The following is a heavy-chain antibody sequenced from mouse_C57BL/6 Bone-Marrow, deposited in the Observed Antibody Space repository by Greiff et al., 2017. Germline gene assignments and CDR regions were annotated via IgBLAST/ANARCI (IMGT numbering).Heavy chain of an antibody. Sequence: VQLQESGAELARPGASVKLSCKASGYTFTSYGISWVKQRTGQGLEWIGEIYPRSGNTYYNEKFKGKATLTADKSSSTAYMELRSLTSEDSAVYFCAREKTARDYYAMDHWGQGTSVTVSS. CDR1: GYTFTSYG. CDR2: IYPRSGNT. CDR3: AREKTARDYYAMDH. V-gene: IGHV1-81*01. J-gene: IGHJ4*01. D-gene: IGHD3-2*01.